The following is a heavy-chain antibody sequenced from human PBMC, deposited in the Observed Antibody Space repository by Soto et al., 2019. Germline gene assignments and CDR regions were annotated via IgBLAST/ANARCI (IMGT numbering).Heavy chain of an antibody. CDR2: INSDGSST. CDR1: GFTFSSYW. Sequence: GGSLRLSCAASGFTFSSYWMYWVRQAPGKGLVWVSRINSDGSSTSYADSVKGRFTISRDNAKNTLYLQMNSLRAEDTAVYYCARRGAYYYYGMDVWGQGTTVTVSS. V-gene: IGHV3-74*01. J-gene: IGHJ6*02. CDR3: ARRGAYYYYGMDV.